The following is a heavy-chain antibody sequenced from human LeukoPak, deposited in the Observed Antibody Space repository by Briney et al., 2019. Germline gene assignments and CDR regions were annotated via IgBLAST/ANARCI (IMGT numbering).Heavy chain of an antibody. J-gene: IGHJ4*02. D-gene: IGHD3-10*01. CDR1: GGSISSYY. CDR3: ARIPNYYGSGSYVDY. V-gene: IGHV4-59*01. Sequence: SETLSVTCTVSGGSISSYYWSWIRQPPGKGLGWIGYIYYSGITNYNPSLKSRVTISVDTSKNQLSLKLSSVTAADTAVYFCARIPNYYGSGSYVDYWGQGTLVTVSS. CDR2: IYYSGIT.